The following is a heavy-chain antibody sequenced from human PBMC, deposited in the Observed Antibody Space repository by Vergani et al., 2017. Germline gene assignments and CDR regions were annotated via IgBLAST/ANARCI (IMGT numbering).Heavy chain of an antibody. Sequence: VQLLESGGDLVQPGGSLTLSCAGSGFIFNNFAMSWVRQAPGKGLEWVAAISATDGRTWYANSVKGCFTISRDNFKNTLYLQLSSLRVGGTAIYYCARGRLFPNDVFDIWGQGTLVTVFS. CDR3: ARGRLFPNDVFDI. V-gene: IGHV3-23*01. J-gene: IGHJ3*02. D-gene: IGHD2/OR15-2a*01. CDR1: GFIFNNFA. CDR2: ISATDGRT.